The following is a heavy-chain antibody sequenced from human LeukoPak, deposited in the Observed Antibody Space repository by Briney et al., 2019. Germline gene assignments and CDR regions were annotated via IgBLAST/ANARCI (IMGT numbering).Heavy chain of an antibody. CDR2: ISTSNTFI. CDR1: GVTFTTFT. V-gene: IGHV3-21*01. J-gene: IGHJ5*02. CDR3: ARDSGPLFDP. D-gene: IGHD7-27*01. Sequence: GGSLRLSCAASGVTFTTFTMSWVRQAPGKGLEWVSSISTSNTFIYYADSVKSRSTISRDNANNSLYLQMNDLRVEDTAVYYCARDSGPLFDPWGPGTLVTVSS.